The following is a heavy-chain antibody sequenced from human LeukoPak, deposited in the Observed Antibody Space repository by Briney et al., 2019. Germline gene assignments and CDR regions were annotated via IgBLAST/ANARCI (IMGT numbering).Heavy chain of an antibody. Sequence: PGGSLRLSCAASGFTFSSYWMSWVRQAPGKGLEWVANIKQDGSEKYYVDSVKGRFTISRDNAKNSLDLQMNSLRAEDTAVYYCARGGAAAGIFNYYYYMDVWGKGTTVTVSS. D-gene: IGHD6-13*01. J-gene: IGHJ6*03. CDR1: GFTFSSYW. CDR3: ARGGAAAGIFNYYYYMDV. CDR2: IKQDGSEK. V-gene: IGHV3-7*01.